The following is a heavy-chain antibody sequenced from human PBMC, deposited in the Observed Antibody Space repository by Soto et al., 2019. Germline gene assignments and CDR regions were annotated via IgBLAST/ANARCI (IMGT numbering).Heavy chain of an antibody. CDR1: GISFSGSW. Sequence: QPGGSLRLYCAASGISFSGSWMTWVRQAPGNGLEWMANIRQDGGDKYYADSVKGRFTISRDNARNSLYLQMNSLRAEDTAVYYCARARDYYFYYCGQGTLVTVSS. CDR2: IRQDGGDK. CDR3: ARARDYYFYY. J-gene: IGHJ4*02. V-gene: IGHV3-7*01.